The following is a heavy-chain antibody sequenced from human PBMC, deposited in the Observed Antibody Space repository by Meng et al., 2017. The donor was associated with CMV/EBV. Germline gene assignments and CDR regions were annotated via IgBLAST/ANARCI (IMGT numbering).Heavy chain of an antibody. CDR2: IRYDGSNK. Sequence: LTGAASGFTFSSYGMHWVRQAPGKGLEWVAFIRYDGSNKYYADSVKGRFTISRDNSKNTLYLQMNSLRAEDTAVYYCAKDPRYCSSTSCEPSDYWGQGTLVTVSS. D-gene: IGHD2-2*01. CDR1: GFTFSSYG. CDR3: AKDPRYCSSTSCEPSDY. J-gene: IGHJ4*02. V-gene: IGHV3-30*02.